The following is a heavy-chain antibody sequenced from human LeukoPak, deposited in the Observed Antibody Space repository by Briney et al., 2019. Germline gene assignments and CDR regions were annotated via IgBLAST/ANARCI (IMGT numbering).Heavy chain of an antibody. CDR3: AAYDSSGYIRSDY. Sequence: ASVKVSCKVSGYTLTELSMHWVRQAPGKGLEWMGGFDPEDGETIYAQKFQGRVTMTEDTSTDTAYMELSSLRSEDTAVYYCAAYDSSGYIRSDYWGQETLVTVSS. D-gene: IGHD3-22*01. J-gene: IGHJ4*02. V-gene: IGHV1-24*01. CDR2: FDPEDGET. CDR1: GYTLTELS.